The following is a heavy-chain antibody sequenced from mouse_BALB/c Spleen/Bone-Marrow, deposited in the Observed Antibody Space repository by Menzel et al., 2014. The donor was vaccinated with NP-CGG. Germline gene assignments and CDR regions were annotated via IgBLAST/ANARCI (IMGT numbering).Heavy chain of an antibody. CDR3: ARGTARAMMGY. CDR2: IHPSNGRT. CDR1: GYTFTSYW. J-gene: IGHJ4*01. D-gene: IGHD3-2*01. Sequence: QVQLQQSGTALVKPGASVKLSCKASGYTFTSYWIHWVKQGPGQGLEWIGEIHPSNGRTNYSEKFKTKATLTVDKSSSTAHMQLSSLTSEDSAVYYCARGTARAMMGYWGQGTSVTVSS. V-gene: IGHV1S81*02.